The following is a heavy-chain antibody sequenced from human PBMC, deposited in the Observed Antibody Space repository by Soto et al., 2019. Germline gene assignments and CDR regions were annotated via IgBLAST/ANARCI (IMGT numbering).Heavy chain of an antibody. CDR3: ARESEDLTSNFGY. J-gene: IGHJ4*02. Sequence: PGGSLRLSCAASGFNFRSYGTSWVRQAPGKGLEWVAAISDDGTNKDYADSVKGRFTISRDNSKNTLYLRMNSLRAEDTAVYYCARESEDLTSNFGYWGQGTLVTVSS. CDR1: GFNFRSYG. CDR2: ISDDGTNK. V-gene: IGHV3-30*03.